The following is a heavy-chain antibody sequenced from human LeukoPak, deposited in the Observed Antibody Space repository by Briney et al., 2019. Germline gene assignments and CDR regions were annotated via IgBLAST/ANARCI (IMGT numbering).Heavy chain of an antibody. Sequence: GGSLRLSCAASRFSFSSYWMTWVRQAPGKGLEWVANLNQNGNEKYYEDSVRGRFTIFRDNARNSLYLQMDNLRVEDTGVYYCTRDLGGGYSGYDRTDDAFDIWGQGTMVTVSS. CDR1: RFSFSSYW. V-gene: IGHV3-7*01. CDR3: TRDLGGGYSGYDRTDDAFDI. CDR2: LNQNGNEK. D-gene: IGHD5-12*01. J-gene: IGHJ3*02.